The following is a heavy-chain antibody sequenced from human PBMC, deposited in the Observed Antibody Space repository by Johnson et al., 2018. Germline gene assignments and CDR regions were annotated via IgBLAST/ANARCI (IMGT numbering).Heavy chain of an antibody. CDR3: AKSYVTSGYYQGAFHV. Sequence: EVQLVESGGGLVQPGGSLRLSCAASGFTFSSYGMSWVRQAPRMGLEWVSSISDSGGSTYYADSVKGRFTISRDNSKATLYLQVNSLRAEETAIFYCAKSYVTSGYYQGAFHVWGQGTMVTVSS. V-gene: IGHV3-23*04. D-gene: IGHD3-22*01. CDR2: ISDSGGST. J-gene: IGHJ3*01. CDR1: GFTFSSYG.